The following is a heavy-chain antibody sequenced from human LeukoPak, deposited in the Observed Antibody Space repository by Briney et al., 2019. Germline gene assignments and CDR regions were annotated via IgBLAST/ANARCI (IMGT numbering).Heavy chain of an antibody. CDR2: IWPTDSNT. V-gene: IGHV5-51*01. CDR1: GYSFTTYW. Sequence: GESLKISCKTSGYSFTTYWIGWVRQMPGKGLEWMGIIWPTDSNTRYSPSFQGQVTISADRSISTAYLQWSSLRASDSAMYYCVRRGKEVAGIDHWGQGTLVTVFS. D-gene: IGHD6-19*01. J-gene: IGHJ4*02. CDR3: VRRGKEVAGIDH.